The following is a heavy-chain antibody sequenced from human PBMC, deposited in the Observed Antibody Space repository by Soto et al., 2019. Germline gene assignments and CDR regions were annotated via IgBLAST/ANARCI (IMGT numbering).Heavy chain of an antibody. Sequence: ASVKVSCKTSGYTFTSYGISWVRQAPGQGLEWMGWISTNKGNTNYAQKFQGRVTMRADESTRTAYMELSSLRSEDTAVYYCARGAATKIVVVMHDALEIWGQGTMVTVSS. CDR1: GYTFTSYG. J-gene: IGHJ3*02. D-gene: IGHD3-22*01. V-gene: IGHV1-18*01. CDR3: ARGAATKIVVVMHDALEI. CDR2: ISTNKGNT.